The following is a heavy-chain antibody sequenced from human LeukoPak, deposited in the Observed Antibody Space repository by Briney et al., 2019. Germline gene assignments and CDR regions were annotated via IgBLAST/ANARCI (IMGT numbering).Heavy chain of an antibody. Sequence: GGSLRLSCAASGFTFSSYSMNWVRQAPGKGLEWVSDISGSGGSTFYADSVKGRFTISRDNSKNTLYLQMNSLRAEDTAVYYCAKRAAYYFDSWGQGTLVTVSS. CDR2: ISGSGGST. CDR1: GFTFSSYS. CDR3: AKRAAYYFDS. V-gene: IGHV3-23*01. J-gene: IGHJ4*02.